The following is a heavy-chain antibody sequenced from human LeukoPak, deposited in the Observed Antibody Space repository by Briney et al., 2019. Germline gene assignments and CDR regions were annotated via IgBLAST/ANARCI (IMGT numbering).Heavy chain of an antibody. D-gene: IGHD5-18*01. Sequence: GGSLRLSCAAPGFTFSSYGMHWVRQAPGKGLEWVANIKQDGSEKYYVDSVKGRFTISRDNAKNSLYLQLNSLRAEDTAVYYCARGLGAMDPGTLDYWGQGTLVTVSS. CDR1: GFTFSSYG. J-gene: IGHJ4*02. CDR2: IKQDGSEK. CDR3: ARGLGAMDPGTLDY. V-gene: IGHV3-7*04.